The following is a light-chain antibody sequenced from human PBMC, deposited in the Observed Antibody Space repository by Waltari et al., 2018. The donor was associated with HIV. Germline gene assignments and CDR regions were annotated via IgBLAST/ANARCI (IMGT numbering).Light chain of an antibody. CDR1: GSHIGAGYD. CDR2: GNI. J-gene: IGLJ3*02. V-gene: IGLV1-40*01. Sequence: QPVLTQPPSVSGAPGLGVTVSCTGSGSHIGAGYDVHWYQQLPGTAPKLLIYGNIKRPSGVPDRFSAAKSGTSASLAITGLQPEDEADYYCQSYDSSLSAWVFGGGTKLTVL. CDR3: QSYDSSLSAWV.